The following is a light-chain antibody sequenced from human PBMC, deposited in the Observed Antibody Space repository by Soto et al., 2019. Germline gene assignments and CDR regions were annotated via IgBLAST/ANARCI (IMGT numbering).Light chain of an antibody. CDR3: AAWDDSLNCPV. J-gene: IGLJ2*01. CDR1: SSNIGSNT. V-gene: IGLV1-44*01. Sequence: QSVLTQPPSASGTPGQRVTISCSGSSSNIGSNTVNWYQQLPGTAPKLLIYSNNQRPSGVPDRFSGSKSGTSASQAISGLQSEDEADYYCAAWDDSLNCPVFGGGTKLTVL. CDR2: SNN.